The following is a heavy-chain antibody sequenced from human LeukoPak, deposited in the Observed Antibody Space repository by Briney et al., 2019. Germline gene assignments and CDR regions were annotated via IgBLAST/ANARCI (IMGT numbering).Heavy chain of an antibody. V-gene: IGHV3-30-3*01. J-gene: IGHJ4*02. D-gene: IGHD3-3*01. CDR2: ISYDGSNK. CDR3: ARNYDFWSGYQRGVVDY. CDR1: GFTFSSYA. Sequence: GGSLRLSCAASGFTFSSYAMHWVRQAPGKGLEWVAVISYDGSNKYYADSVKGRFTISRDNSKNTLYLQMNSLRAEDTAVYYCARNYDFWSGYQRGVVDYWGQGTLVTVSS.